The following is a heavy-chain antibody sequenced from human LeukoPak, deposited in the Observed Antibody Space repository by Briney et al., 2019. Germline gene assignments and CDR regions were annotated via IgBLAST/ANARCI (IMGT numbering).Heavy chain of an antibody. CDR1: GYTLTELS. CDR2: FDPEDGET. CDR3: ATVQYQLLGAN. D-gene: IGHD2-2*01. V-gene: IGHV1-24*01. Sequence: ASVKVSCKVSGYTLTELSMHWVRQAPGEGLEWMGGFDPEDGETTYAQKFQGRVTMTEDTSTDTAYMELSSLRPEDTAVYYCATVQYQLLGANWGQGTLVTVSS. J-gene: IGHJ4*02.